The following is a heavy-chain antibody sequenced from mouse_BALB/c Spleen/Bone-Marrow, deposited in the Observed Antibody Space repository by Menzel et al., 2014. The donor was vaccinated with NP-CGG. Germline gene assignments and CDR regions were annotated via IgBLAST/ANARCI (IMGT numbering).Heavy chain of an antibody. CDR3: ARSDGYRAMDY. CDR2: IFPGDGDT. Sequence: VQRVESGPELVKPGASVKISCKASGYAFGSSWMNWVKQRPGQGLEWIGRIFPGDGDTYYNGKFKGKATLTADKSSSTAYMQLSSLTSVDSAVYFCARSDGYRAMDYWDQGTSATVSS. CDR1: GYAFGSSW. D-gene: IGHD2-3*01. V-gene: IGHV1-82*01. J-gene: IGHJ4*01.